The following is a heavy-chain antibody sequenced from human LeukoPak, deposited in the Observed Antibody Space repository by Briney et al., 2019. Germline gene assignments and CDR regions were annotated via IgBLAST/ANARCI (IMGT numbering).Heavy chain of an antibody. Sequence: ASVKVSCKVSGYTLTELSMHWVRQAPGKGLEWMGGVDPEDGEINYAQKFQGRVTMTEDTYTDTAYMGLSSLRSDGTGVYYCAIDVGELLTYWGQGTLVTVSS. CDR1: GYTLTELS. V-gene: IGHV1-24*01. CDR3: AIDVGELLTY. CDR2: VDPEDGEI. J-gene: IGHJ4*02. D-gene: IGHD1-26*01.